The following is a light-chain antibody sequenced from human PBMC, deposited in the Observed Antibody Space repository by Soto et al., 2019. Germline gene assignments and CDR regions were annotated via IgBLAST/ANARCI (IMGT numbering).Light chain of an antibody. CDR2: DVD. CDR3: SSYTISNTLV. J-gene: IGLJ1*01. V-gene: IGLV2-14*01. Sequence: QSALTQPASVSGSPGQSITISCTGTSSDVGGYNYVSWYQQYPGKAPKLMIYDVDTRPSGVSNRFSGSKSGNTASLTISGLQADDEADYYCSSYTISNTLVFGSGTKVTVL. CDR1: SSDVGGYNY.